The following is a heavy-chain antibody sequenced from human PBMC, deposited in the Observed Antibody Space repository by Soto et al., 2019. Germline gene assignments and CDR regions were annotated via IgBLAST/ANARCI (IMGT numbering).Heavy chain of an antibody. V-gene: IGHV3-30*18. D-gene: IGHD6-13*01. J-gene: IGHJ6*02. Sequence: QVQLVESGGGVVQPGRSLRLSCAASGFTFSSYGMHWVRQAPGKGLEWVAVISYDGSNKYYADSVKGRFTISRDNSKKTLYLKMNSLRAEDTAVYYCAKDIADKKKRSGSRNYYYYGMDVWGQGTTVTVSS. CDR1: GFTFSSYG. CDR2: ISYDGSNK. CDR3: AKDIADKKKRSGSRNYYYYGMDV.